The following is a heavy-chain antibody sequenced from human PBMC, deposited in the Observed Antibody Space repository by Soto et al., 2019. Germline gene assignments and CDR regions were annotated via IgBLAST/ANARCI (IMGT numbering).Heavy chain of an antibody. CDR3: ARPRDFLDAFDI. CDR2: IYYSGST. V-gene: IGHV4-30-4*01. CDR1: GGSISSGDYY. D-gene: IGHD2-21*02. Sequence: SETLSLTCTVSGGSISSGDYYWSWIRQPPGKGLEWIGYIYYSGSTYYNPSLKSRVTISVDTSKNQFSLKLSSVTAADTAVYYCARPRDFLDAFDIWGQGTMVTVSS. J-gene: IGHJ3*02.